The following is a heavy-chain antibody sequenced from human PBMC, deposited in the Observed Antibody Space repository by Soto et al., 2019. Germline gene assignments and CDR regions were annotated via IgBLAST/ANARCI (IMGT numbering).Heavy chain of an antibody. D-gene: IGHD6-13*01. V-gene: IGHV3-23*01. CDR2: ITSSGSNT. CDR3: AKEQGRVAAALDY. CDR1: GFTFSGYG. Sequence: EVQLLESGGDLVQRGGSLRLSCAASGFTFSGYGMSWVRQAPGKGLEWVSTITSSGSNTYYVASVKGRFTISRDNSKNTLYLQMNSLTVEDTAVYYCAKEQGRVAAALDYWGQGTLVSVSS. J-gene: IGHJ4*02.